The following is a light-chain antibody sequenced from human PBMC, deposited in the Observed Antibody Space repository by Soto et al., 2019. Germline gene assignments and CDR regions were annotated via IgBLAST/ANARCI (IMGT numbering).Light chain of an antibody. CDR3: QKHNSAPLF. J-gene: IGKJ3*01. V-gene: IGKV1-27*01. Sequence: IQMTQSPSSLSASVGDRVTITCRASQGIRNDLDWFQQKPGKVPKLLIYATSTLQSGVPSRFSGSGFGTDFTLTISSLQPEDVATYYCQKHNSAPLFFGPGTKVEIK. CDR2: ATS. CDR1: QGIRND.